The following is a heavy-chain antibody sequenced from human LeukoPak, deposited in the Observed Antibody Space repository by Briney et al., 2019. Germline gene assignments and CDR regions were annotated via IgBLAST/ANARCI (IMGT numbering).Heavy chain of an antibody. CDR2: ISYDGSNK. CDR1: GFTFSSYG. Sequence: GGSLRLSCAASGFTFSSYGMHWVRQAPGKGLEWVAVISYDGSNKYYADSVKGRFTISRDNSKNTLYLQMNSLRAEDTAVYYCARVAHTYSNYVFSHGMDVWGQGTTVTVSS. V-gene: IGHV3-30*03. J-gene: IGHJ6*02. CDR3: ARVAHTYSNYVFSHGMDV. D-gene: IGHD4-11*01.